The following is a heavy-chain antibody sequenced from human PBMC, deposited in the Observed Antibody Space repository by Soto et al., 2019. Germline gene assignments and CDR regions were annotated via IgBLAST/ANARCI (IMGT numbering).Heavy chain of an antibody. J-gene: IGHJ4*02. V-gene: IGHV3-74*03. CDR3: ARDLRGSPDY. D-gene: IGHD1-26*01. CDR2: INPDGGTT. Sequence: PGGSLRLSCTASGFTFSSYWMNWVRQAPGKGLDWVSLINPDGGTTTYAESVKGRFTIFRDNAKNTVYLQMTSLRVEDTAVYYCARDLRGSPDYXGQGTLVTVSS. CDR1: GFTFSSYW.